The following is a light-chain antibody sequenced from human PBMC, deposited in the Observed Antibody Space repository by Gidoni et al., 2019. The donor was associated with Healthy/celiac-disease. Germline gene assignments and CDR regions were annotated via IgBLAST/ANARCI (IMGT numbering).Light chain of an antibody. J-gene: IGLJ3*02. Sequence: QSVLTQPPSASGPPGQRATTSCSGSSSNIGSNTVNWYQQLPGTAPKLLIYSNNQRPSGVPDRFSGSKSGTSASLASSGLQSEDEADYYCAAWDDSLNGPVFGGGTKLTVL. CDR3: AAWDDSLNGPV. CDR2: SNN. CDR1: SSNIGSNT. V-gene: IGLV1-44*01.